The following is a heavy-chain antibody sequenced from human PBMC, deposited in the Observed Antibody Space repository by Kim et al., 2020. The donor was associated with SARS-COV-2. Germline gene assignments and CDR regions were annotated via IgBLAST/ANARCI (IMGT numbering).Heavy chain of an antibody. V-gene: IGHV3-33*01. CDR3: ARGDTPGDFDY. J-gene: IGHJ4*02. D-gene: IGHD5-18*01. Sequence: YYADSGKGRFTISRDNSKNTLYLQMNSLRAEDTAVYYCARGDTPGDFDYWGQGTLVTVSS.